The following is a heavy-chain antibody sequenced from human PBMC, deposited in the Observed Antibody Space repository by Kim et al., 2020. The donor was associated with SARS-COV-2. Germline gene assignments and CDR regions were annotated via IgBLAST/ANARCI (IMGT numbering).Heavy chain of an antibody. CDR1: GGSFSGYY. CDR2: INHSGST. J-gene: IGHJ4*02. D-gene: IGHD3-10*01. V-gene: IGHV4-34*01. Sequence: SETLSLTCAVYGGSFSGYYWSWIRQPPGKGLEWIGEINHSGSTNYNPSLKSRVTISVDTSKNQFSLKLSSVTAADTAVYYCASSGYYGSGISSWGQGTLV. CDR3: ASSGYYGSGISS.